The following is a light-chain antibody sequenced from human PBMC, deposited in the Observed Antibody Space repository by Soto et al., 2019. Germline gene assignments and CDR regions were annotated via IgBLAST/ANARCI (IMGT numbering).Light chain of an antibody. CDR1: SSGVGGYNY. CDR3: SSYTSSSTLYV. J-gene: IGLJ1*01. V-gene: IGLV2-14*01. Sequence: QSALTQPASVSGSPGQSITISCTGTSSGVGGYNYVSWYQQHPGKAPKLMIYDVSNRPSGVSNRFSGSKSGNTASLTISGLHAEDEADYYCSSYTSSSTLYVFGTGTKLTVL. CDR2: DVS.